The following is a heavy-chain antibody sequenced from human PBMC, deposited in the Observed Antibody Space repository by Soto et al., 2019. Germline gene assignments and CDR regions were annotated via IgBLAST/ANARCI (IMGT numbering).Heavy chain of an antibody. J-gene: IGHJ4*01. CDR1: GFTFSDSS. Sequence: GGSLRLSCAASGFTFSDSSMHWVCQAPGKGLEWVAVISYDGSDKYYADSVKGRFTISRDNSKNTLYLQMNSLRPEDSAVYYCARDGATMVVLYYFDSWGHGTLVTVSS. V-gene: IGHV3-30-3*01. CDR2: ISYDGSDK. D-gene: IGHD5-12*01. CDR3: ARDGATMVVLYYFDS.